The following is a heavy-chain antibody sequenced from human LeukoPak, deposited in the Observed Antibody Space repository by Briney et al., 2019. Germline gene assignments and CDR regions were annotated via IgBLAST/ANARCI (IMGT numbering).Heavy chain of an antibody. CDR1: GGSISSHY. CDR3: ARTYSSSFMSVGAFDI. V-gene: IGHV4-59*11. CDR2: IYYSGST. J-gene: IGHJ3*02. D-gene: IGHD6-6*01. Sequence: SETLSLTCTVSGGSISSHYWSWIRQPPGKGLEWIGYIYYSGSTNYNPSLKSRVTISVDTSKNQFSLKLSSVTAADTAVYYCARTYSSSFMSVGAFDIWGQGTMVTVSS.